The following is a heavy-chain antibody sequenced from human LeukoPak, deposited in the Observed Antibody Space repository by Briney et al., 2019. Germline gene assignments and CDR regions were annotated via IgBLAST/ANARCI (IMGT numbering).Heavy chain of an antibody. Sequence: SETLSLTCAVSGGSISSSNWWSWVRQPPGKGLEWVGEVYHTGSSNYNPSLKSRVTISVDKSKSQFSLKLSSVTAADTAVYYCARGGTTVAGTFWFDPWGQGTLVTVSS. CDR3: ARGGTTVAGTFWFDP. D-gene: IGHD6-19*01. CDR1: GGSISSSNW. V-gene: IGHV4-4*02. CDR2: VYHTGSS. J-gene: IGHJ5*02.